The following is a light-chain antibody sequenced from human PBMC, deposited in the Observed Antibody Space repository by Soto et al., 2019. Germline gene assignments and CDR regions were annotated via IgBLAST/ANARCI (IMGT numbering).Light chain of an antibody. CDR1: QSVSSY. CDR2: DAS. CDR3: QQRSDWPST. J-gene: IGKJ4*01. Sequence: EIVLTQSPATLSLSPGERATLSCRACQSVSSYLAWYQQKPGQAPRLLIYDASNRATGIPARFSGSGSGTDFTLTISSLEPDDFAVYYCQQRSDWPSTFGGGTKVQIK. V-gene: IGKV3-11*01.